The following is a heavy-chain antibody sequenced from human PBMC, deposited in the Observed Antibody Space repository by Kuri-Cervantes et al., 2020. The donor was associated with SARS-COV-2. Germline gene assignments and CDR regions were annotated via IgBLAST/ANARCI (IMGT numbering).Heavy chain of an antibody. CDR2: IYHSGST. Sequence: SETLSLTCAVSGGSISSSNWWSWVRQPPGKGLEWIGEIYHSGSTNYNPSLKSRVTISVDTSKNQFSLKLSSVTAADTAVYYCARGARKNYDILTGYYWYYGMDVWGQGTTVTVSS. CDR3: ARGARKNYDILTGYYWYYGMDV. J-gene: IGHJ6*02. V-gene: IGHV4-4*02. CDR1: GGSISSSNW. D-gene: IGHD3-9*01.